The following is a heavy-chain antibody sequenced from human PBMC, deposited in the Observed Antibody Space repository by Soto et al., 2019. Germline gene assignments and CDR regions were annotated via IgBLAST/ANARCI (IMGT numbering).Heavy chain of an antibody. CDR3: ARSVAVPGAHIDY. CDR2: GYDTGRT. V-gene: IGHV4-59*01. D-gene: IGHD6-19*01. CDR1: GGSISGSY. Sequence: QVQLQESGPGLVKPSETLSLTCSVSGGSISGSYWSWIRQSPGKGLEWLGYGYDTGRTNYSPSLRRRVSISVDTSKNEFSLRLSSVTAADTAVYFCARSVAVPGAHIDYWGQGTQVTVCS. J-gene: IGHJ4*02.